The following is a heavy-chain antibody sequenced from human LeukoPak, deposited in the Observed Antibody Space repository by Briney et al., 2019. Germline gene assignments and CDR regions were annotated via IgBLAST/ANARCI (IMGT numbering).Heavy chain of an antibody. CDR2: INHSGST. J-gene: IGHJ4*02. V-gene: IGHV4-34*01. Sequence: SETLSLTCAVYGGSFSGYYWSWIRQPPGKGLEWTGEINHSGSTNYNPSLKSRVTISVDTSKNQFSLKLSSVTAADTAVYYCARGQIRDTAMARFDYWGQGTLVTVSS. D-gene: IGHD5-18*01. CDR3: ARGQIRDTAMARFDY. CDR1: GGSFSGYY.